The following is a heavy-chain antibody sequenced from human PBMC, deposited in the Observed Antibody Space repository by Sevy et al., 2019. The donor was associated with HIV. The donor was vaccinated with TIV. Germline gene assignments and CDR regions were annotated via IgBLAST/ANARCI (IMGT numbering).Heavy chain of an antibody. CDR1: GYTLTGHY. V-gene: IGHV1-46*01. D-gene: IGHD6-13*01. CDR3: ASLAAASGLDYMDV. CDR2: SNPSGGYT. J-gene: IGHJ6*03. Sequence: ASVKVSCKASGYTLTGHYMHWVRQAPGQGLEWMGISNPSGGYTRYAQKFQGRVIMTRDTSTSTAYMELSSLGSDDTAVYYCASLAAASGLDYMDVWGKGTTVTVSS.